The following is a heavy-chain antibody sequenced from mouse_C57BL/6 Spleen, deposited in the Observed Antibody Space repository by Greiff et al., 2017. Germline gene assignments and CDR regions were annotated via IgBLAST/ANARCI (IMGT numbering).Heavy chain of an antibody. V-gene: IGHV1-80*01. CDR3: ARLYYYGSSYEWFAD. Sequence: VQLQQSGAELVKPGASVKISCKASGYAFSSYWMNWVKQRPGKGLEWIGQIYPGDGDTNYNGKFKGKATLTADKSSSTAYMQLSSLTSEDSAVYFCARLYYYGSSYEWFADWGQGTLVTVSA. CDR2: IYPGDGDT. D-gene: IGHD1-1*01. J-gene: IGHJ3*01. CDR1: GYAFSSYW.